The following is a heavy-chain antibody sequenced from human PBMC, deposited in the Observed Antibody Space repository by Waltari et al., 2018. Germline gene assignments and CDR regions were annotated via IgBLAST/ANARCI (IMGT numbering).Heavy chain of an antibody. CDR2: INPNNGGT. Sequence: QAQLVQSGAEVKKPGASVKVSCKASGYTFTDNYMHWVRQAPGQGLEWMGWINPNNGGTNYAQKFQGRVTMTRDTSISTAFMDLSRLKSDDTAVYFCARGDPSVYYTSHMDVWGKGTTVTVSS. V-gene: IGHV1-2*02. J-gene: IGHJ6*03. CDR1: GYTFTDNY. D-gene: IGHD3-3*01. CDR3: ARGDPSVYYTSHMDV.